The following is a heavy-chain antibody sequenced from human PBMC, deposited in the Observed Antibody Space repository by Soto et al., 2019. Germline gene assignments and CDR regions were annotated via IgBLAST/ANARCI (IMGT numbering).Heavy chain of an antibody. CDR1: GGSFSGYY. CDR2: INHSGST. V-gene: IGHV4-34*01. J-gene: IGHJ6*03. Sequence: SETLSLTCAVYGGSFSGYYWSWIRQPPGKGLEWIGEINHSGSTNYNPSLKSRVTISVDTSKNQFSLKLSSVTAADTAVYYCARMCEITIFGVVTPLYYYYMDVWGKGTTVTVSS. CDR3: ARMCEITIFGVVTPLYYYYMDV. D-gene: IGHD3-3*01.